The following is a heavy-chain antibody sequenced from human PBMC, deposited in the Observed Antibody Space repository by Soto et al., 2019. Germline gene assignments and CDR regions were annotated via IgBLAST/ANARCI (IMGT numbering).Heavy chain of an antibody. CDR1: GGTFSSYA. D-gene: IGHD3-16*01. CDR3: AGGYYDYVWESYKGSDWFDP. Sequence: QVQLVQSGAEVKKPGSSVKVSCKASGGTFSSYAISWVRQAPGQGLEWMGGIIPIFGTANYAQKFQGRVTITADKSTSTAYMELSSLRCEDTAVYYCAGGYYDYVWESYKGSDWFDPWGQGALVTVSS. J-gene: IGHJ5*02. V-gene: IGHV1-69*06. CDR2: IIPIFGTA.